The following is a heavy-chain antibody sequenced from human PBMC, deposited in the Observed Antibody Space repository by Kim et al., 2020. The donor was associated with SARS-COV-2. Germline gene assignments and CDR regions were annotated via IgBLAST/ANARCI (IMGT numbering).Heavy chain of an antibody. CDR3: ARQGIVVVVAAKVGNWFDP. CDR1: GGSISSSSYY. J-gene: IGHJ5*02. CDR2: IYYSGST. Sequence: SETLSLTCTVSGGSISSSSYYWGWIRQPPGKGLEWIGSIYYSGSTYYNPSLKSRVTISVDTSKNQFSLKLSSVTAADTAVYYCARQGIVVVVAAKVGNWFDPWGQGTLVTVSS. V-gene: IGHV4-39*01. D-gene: IGHD2-15*01.